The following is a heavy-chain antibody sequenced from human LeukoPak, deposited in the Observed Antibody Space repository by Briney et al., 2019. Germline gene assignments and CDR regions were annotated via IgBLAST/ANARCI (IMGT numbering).Heavy chain of an antibody. Sequence: PGVSLRLSCAASGFTFSDYYMTWIRQAPGKGLEWLTWISTSGSDTRYADSVKGRFTISRDDAKNSLYLQMNSLGAEDTAVYYCASLVRQFTGAFDIWGQGTMVTVSS. CDR2: ISTSGSDT. D-gene: IGHD3-10*01. J-gene: IGHJ3*02. V-gene: IGHV3-11*03. CDR1: GFTFSDYY. CDR3: ASLVRQFTGAFDI.